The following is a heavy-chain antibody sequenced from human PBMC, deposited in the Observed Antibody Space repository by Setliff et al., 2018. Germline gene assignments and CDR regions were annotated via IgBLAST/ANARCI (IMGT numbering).Heavy chain of an antibody. CDR3: ARSKSSSGWLNWFDP. CDR2: TYYSGST. D-gene: IGHD6-19*01. J-gene: IGHJ5*02. V-gene: IGHV4-39*07. Sequence: ETLSLTCTVSGGPISSSSYYWGWIRQPPGKGLEWIGSTYYSGSTYYNPSLKSRVTISVDTSKNQFSLKLSSVTAADTAVYYCARSKSSSGWLNWFDPWGQGTLVTAPQ. CDR1: GGPISSSSYY.